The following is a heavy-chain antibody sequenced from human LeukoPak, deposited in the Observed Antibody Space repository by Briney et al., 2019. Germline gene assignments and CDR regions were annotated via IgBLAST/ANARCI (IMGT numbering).Heavy chain of an antibody. CDR1: GGSISSSSYY. V-gene: IGHV4-39*01. CDR3: ARHVLHRGYDFWSGNLDWFDP. J-gene: IGHJ5*02. D-gene: IGHD3-3*01. CDR2: IYYSGST. Sequence: PSETLSLTCTVSGGSISSSSYYWGWIRQPPGKGLEWIGSIYYSGSTYYNPSLKSRVTISVDTSKNQFSLKLSSVTAADTAVYYCARHVLHRGYDFWSGNLDWFDPWGQGTLVTVSS.